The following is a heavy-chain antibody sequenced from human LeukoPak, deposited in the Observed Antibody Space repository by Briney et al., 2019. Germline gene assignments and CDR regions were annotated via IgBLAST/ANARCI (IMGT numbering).Heavy chain of an antibody. D-gene: IGHD3-3*02. CDR3: ASHFPSAPDAFDI. J-gene: IGHJ3*02. CDR2: IIPIFGTA. V-gene: IGHV1-69*13. Sequence: ASVKVSCKASGGTFSSCAISWVRQAPGQGLEWMGGIIPIFGTANYAQKFQGRVTITADESTSTAYMELSSLRSEDTAVYYCASHFPSAPDAFDIWGQGTMVTVSS. CDR1: GGTFSSCA.